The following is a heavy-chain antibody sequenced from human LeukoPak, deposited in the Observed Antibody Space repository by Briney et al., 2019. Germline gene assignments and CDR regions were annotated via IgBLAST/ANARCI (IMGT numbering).Heavy chain of an antibody. CDR1: GGTFSSYA. D-gene: IGHD3-22*01. CDR2: IIPIFGTA. CDR3: ARDGPGGYFGFDY. Sequence: ASVKVSCKASGGTFSSYAISWVRQAPGQGLEWMGGIIPIFGTANYAQKFQGRVTITADKSTSTVYMELSSLRSEDTAVYYCARDGPGGYFGFDYWGQGTLVAVSS. V-gene: IGHV1-69*06. J-gene: IGHJ4*02.